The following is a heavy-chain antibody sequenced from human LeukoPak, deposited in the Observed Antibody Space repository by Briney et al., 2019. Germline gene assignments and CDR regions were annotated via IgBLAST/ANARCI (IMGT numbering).Heavy chain of an antibody. CDR2: ISQDGLNK. J-gene: IGHJ3*01. CDR1: GFSLSTAV. D-gene: IGHD6-25*01. Sequence: PGGSLRLSCVASGFSLSTAVMHWVRQAPGKGLEWVAGISQDGLNKIYPDSVRGRFTISRDNSKNTVYMQLSGLRDDDTAVFYCATEGQSSGRAGSFQVWGQGTLVTVSS. CDR3: ATEGQSSGRAGSFQV. V-gene: IGHV3-30-3*01.